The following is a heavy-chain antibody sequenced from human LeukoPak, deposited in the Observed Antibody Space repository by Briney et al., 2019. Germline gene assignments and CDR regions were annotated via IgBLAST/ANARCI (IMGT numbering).Heavy chain of an antibody. J-gene: IGHJ4*02. V-gene: IGHV3-30*02. D-gene: IGHD4-11*01. Sequence: GGSLRLSCAASGFTFSSYGMHWVRQASGKGLEWVAFIRYDGSNKYYADSVKGRFTISRDNSKNTLYLQMNSLRAEDTAVYYCAKGGSMTTVTFFDYRGQGTLVTVSS. CDR1: GFTFSSYG. CDR3: AKGGSMTTVTFFDY. CDR2: IRYDGSNK.